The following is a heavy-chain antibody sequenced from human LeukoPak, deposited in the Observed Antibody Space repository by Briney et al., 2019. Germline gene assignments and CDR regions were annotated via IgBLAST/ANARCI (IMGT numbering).Heavy chain of an antibody. CDR2: INPNSGGT. J-gene: IGHJ4*02. CDR3: ARHCSGGSCPIVH. V-gene: IGHV1-2*02. Sequence: ASLKVSCKASGYTFTGYYMHWVRQAPGQGLEWMGWINPNSGGTNYAQKFQGRVAMSRDTSISTAYMELSRLRSDDTAVYYCARHCSGGSCPIVHWGQGTLVTVSS. CDR1: GYTFTGYY. D-gene: IGHD2-15*01.